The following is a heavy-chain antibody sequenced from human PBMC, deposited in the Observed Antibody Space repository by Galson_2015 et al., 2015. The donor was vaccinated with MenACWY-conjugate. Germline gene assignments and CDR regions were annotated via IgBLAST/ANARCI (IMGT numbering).Heavy chain of an antibody. CDR2: IYPGDSDT. J-gene: IGHJ4*02. CDR3: ARHRDGYTNDY. Sequence: QSGAEVKKPGESLTISCKGSGYTFPTYWIAWVRQMPGKGLEWMGIIYPGDSDTRYSPSFQGLVTISADKSITTAYLQWSSLKASDTAIYYCARHRDGYTNDYWGQGTLVTVSS. CDR1: GYTFPTYW. V-gene: IGHV5-51*01. D-gene: IGHD5-24*01.